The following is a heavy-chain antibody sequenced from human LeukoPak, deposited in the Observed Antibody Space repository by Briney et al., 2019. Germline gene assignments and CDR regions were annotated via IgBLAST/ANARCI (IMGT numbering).Heavy chain of an antibody. CDR2: IWSDGSNK. Sequence: GRSLRLSCAASGFTFSSYGMHWVRQAPGKGLEWVAVIWSDGSNKYYADSVKGRFTISRDNSKNTLYLQMNSLRAEDTAVYYCARRGGTMVRGVIRGNYFDYWGQGTLVTVSS. D-gene: IGHD3-10*01. V-gene: IGHV3-30*19. CDR3: ARRGGTMVRGVIRGNYFDY. CDR1: GFTFSSYG. J-gene: IGHJ4*02.